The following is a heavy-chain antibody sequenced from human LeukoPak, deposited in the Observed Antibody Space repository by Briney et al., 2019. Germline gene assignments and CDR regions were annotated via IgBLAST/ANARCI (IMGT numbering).Heavy chain of an antibody. CDR2: VNHSGST. J-gene: IGHJ4*02. CDR3: ASASYDILTGKSFDY. V-gene: IGHV4-34*01. Sequence: KPSETLSLTCAVYGGSFSGYYWSWIRQPPGKGLEWIAEVNHSGSTNYNPSLKSRVTISVDTSKNQFSLKLSSVTAADTAVYYCASASYDILTGKSFDYWGQGTLVTVSS. CDR1: GGSFSGYY. D-gene: IGHD3-9*01.